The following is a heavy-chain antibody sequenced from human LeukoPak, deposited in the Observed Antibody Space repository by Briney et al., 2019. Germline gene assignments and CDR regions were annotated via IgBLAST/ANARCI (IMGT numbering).Heavy chain of an antibody. CDR3: ARDYSSSWYYYYYMDV. CDR2: IYTSGST. CDR1: GGSISSGSYY. V-gene: IGHV4-61*02. Sequence: SETLSLTCTVSGGSISSGSYYWSWIRQPAGKGLEWIGRIYTSGSTNYNPSLKRRVTISVDTSKNQFSLKLSSVTAADTAVYYCARDYSSSWYYYYYMDVWGKGTTVTVSS. D-gene: IGHD6-13*01. J-gene: IGHJ6*03.